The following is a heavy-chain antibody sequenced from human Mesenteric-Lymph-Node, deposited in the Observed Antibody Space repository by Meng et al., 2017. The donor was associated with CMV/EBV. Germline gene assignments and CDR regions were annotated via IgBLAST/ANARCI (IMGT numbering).Heavy chain of an antibody. Sequence: SVKVSCKASGGTFSSYAISWVRQAPGQGLEWMGGIIPIFGTVNHAQKFQGRVTMTRDTSISTAYMELSRLRSDDTAVYYCARDAGYIAAAAPVDYYYYYGMDVWGQGTTVTVSS. CDR2: IIPIFGTV. D-gene: IGHD6-13*01. CDR3: ARDAGYIAAAAPVDYYYYYGMDV. J-gene: IGHJ6*02. V-gene: IGHV1-69*05. CDR1: GGTFSSYA.